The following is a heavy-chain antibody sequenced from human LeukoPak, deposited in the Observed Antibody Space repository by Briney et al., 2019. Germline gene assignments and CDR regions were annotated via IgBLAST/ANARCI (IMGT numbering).Heavy chain of an antibody. V-gene: IGHV3-53*01. D-gene: IGHD3-16*01. CDR1: GFTVGSNY. CDR2: IYIGGST. Sequence: PGGSLRLSCAASGFTVGSNYMSWVRQAPGKGLEWVSIIYIGGSTYYADSVKGRFTISRDNAKNSLYLQMSNLRAEDTAVYFCARGGGLDVWGQGATVTVSS. CDR3: ARGGGLDV. J-gene: IGHJ6*02.